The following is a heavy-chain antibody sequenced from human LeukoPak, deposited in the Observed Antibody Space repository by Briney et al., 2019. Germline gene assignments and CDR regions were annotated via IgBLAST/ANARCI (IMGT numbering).Heavy chain of an antibody. CDR3: ARDRLGVGSPFDY. CDR2: IYSGGST. CDR1: GFTVSSNY. V-gene: IGHV3-66*01. Sequence: PGGSLRLSCAASGFTVSSNYMSWVRQAPGKGLEWVSVIYSGGSTYYADSVKGRFTISRDNSKNTLYLQMNSLRAEDTAVYYCARDRLGVGSPFDYWGQGTLVTVSS. J-gene: IGHJ4*02. D-gene: IGHD6-19*01.